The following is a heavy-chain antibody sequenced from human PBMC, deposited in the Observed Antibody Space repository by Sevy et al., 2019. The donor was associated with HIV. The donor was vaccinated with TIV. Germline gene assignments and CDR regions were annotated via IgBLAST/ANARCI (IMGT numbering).Heavy chain of an antibody. J-gene: IGHJ4*02. Sequence: GGSLRLSCAASGFTFSTFAMSWVRQTPGKGLEWVSAINGTGGNTDYGDSVKGRFTISRDNSKNTLDLQMNSLRAEGTVVYDCAENHLSIRDSRGPWEEFDCWGQGTLVTVSS. D-gene: IGHD6-13*01. CDR1: GFTFSTFA. CDR2: INGTGGNT. V-gene: IGHV3-23*01. CDR3: AENHLSIRDSRGPWEEFDC.